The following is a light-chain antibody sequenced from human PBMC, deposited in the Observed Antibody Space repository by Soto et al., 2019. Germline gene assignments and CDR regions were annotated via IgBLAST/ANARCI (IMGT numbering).Light chain of an antibody. Sequence: DIQMTQSPSSLSASVGDNVTMSCRASQNILTYLNWYQQNPGRAPKLLIFGASILQDGVPSRFSGIGSGTEFTLPITSLRPEDFATYFCQQTYRSPFTFGPGTKVDV. CDR1: QNILTY. J-gene: IGKJ3*01. V-gene: IGKV1-39*01. CDR2: GAS. CDR3: QQTYRSPFT.